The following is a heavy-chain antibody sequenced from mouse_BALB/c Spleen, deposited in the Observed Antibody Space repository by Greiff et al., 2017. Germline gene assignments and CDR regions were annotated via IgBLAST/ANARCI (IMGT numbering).Heavy chain of an antibody. J-gene: IGHJ1*01. CDR2: ISSGGSYT. CDR3: ARHEDGYYDWYFDV. D-gene: IGHD2-3*01. V-gene: IGHV5-6*01. CDR1: GFTFSSYG. Sequence: EVQRVESGGDLVKPGGSLKLSCAASGFTFSSYGMSWVRQTPDKRLEWVATISSGGSYTYYPDSVKGRFTISRDNAKNTLYLQMSSLKSEDTAMYYCARHEDGYYDWYFDVWGAGTTVTVSS.